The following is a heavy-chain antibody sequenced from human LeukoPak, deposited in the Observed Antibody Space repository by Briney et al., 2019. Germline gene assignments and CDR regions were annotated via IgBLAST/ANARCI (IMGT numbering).Heavy chain of an antibody. CDR3: ASGILGSGSNWSHPAPRYYYYGMDV. CDR2: INHSGST. CDR1: GGSFSGYY. D-gene: IGHD3-10*01. Sequence: SETLSLTCAVYGGSFSGYYWSWIRQPPGKGLEWIGEINHSGSTNYNPSLKSRVTISVDTSKNQFSLKLSSVTAADTAVYYCASGILGSGSNWSHPAPRYYYYGMDVWGQGTTVTVSS. V-gene: IGHV4-34*01. J-gene: IGHJ6*02.